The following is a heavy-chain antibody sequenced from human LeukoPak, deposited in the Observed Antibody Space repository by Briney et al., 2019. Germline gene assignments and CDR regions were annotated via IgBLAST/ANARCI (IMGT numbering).Heavy chain of an antibody. CDR3: TWSLDY. CDR2: VNRDGSTT. J-gene: IGHJ4*02. Sequence: GGSLRLSCAASGLSFSTYWMHWVRQAPGKGLMWVAHVNRDGSTTSYADSVKGRFTISRDNAKNTVYLQMNSLRAEDTAIYYCTWSLDYWGQGTLVTVSS. V-gene: IGHV3-74*01. CDR1: GLSFSTYW.